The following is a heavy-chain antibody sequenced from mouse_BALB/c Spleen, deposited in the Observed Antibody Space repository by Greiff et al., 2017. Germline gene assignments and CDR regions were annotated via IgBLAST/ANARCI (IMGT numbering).Heavy chain of an antibody. Sequence: DVMLVESGGDLVKPGGSLKLSCAASGFTFSSYGMSWVRQTPDKRLEWVATISSGGRYTYYPDSVKGRFTISRDNAKNTLYLQMSSLKSEDTAMYYCARSTATSWFAYWGQGTLVTVSA. V-gene: IGHV5-6*02. J-gene: IGHJ3*01. CDR2: ISSGGRYT. D-gene: IGHD1-2*01. CDR3: ARSTATSWFAY. CDR1: GFTFSSYG.